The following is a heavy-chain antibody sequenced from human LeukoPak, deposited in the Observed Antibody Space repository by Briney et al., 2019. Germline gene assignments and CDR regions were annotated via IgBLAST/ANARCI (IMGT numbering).Heavy chain of an antibody. J-gene: IGHJ4*02. V-gene: IGHV3-7*01. CDR1: GFTFSSSW. D-gene: IGHD2-8*01. Sequence: GGSLRLSCVASGFTFSSSWMTRVRQAPGKGLEWVASIREDGSQKTAVDSVRGRFTISRDNAKNSVYLQMDSLRAEDTAVYYCARGPTNGQAFDYWGQGTLVSVSS. CDR3: ARGPTNGQAFDY. CDR2: IREDGSQK.